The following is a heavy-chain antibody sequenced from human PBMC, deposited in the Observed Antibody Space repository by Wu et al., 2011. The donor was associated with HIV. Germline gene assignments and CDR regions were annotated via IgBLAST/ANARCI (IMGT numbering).Heavy chain of an antibody. CDR3: ARGMGGYDAFDV. V-gene: IGHV1-8*02. J-gene: IGHJ3*01. D-gene: IGHD3-16*01. CDR1: GYSFTSYD. CDR2: MNPVSGNT. Sequence: QVQLVQSRGLEVKNAWGLSERVTCQTPGYSFTSYDINWVRQAAGQGLEWLGWMNPVSGNTGYAQKFQDRVTITRNTSIRTAYMELSSLRSEDTAVYYCARGMGGYDAFDVWGQGTMVTVSS.